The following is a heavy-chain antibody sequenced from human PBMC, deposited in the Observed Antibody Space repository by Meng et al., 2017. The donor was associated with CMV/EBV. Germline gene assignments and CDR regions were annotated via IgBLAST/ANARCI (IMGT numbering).Heavy chain of an antibody. Sequence: GDSLKISCAASGFTFSSYWMSWVRQAPGKGLEWVANIKQDGSEKYYVDSVKGRFTISRDNAKNSLYLQMNSLRAEDTAVYYCARDYHDWLPDYYYGMDVWGQGTTVTVSS. J-gene: IGHJ6*02. CDR1: GFTFSSYW. CDR3: ARDYHDWLPDYYYGMDV. V-gene: IGHV3-7*01. CDR2: IKQDGSEK. D-gene: IGHD3-9*01.